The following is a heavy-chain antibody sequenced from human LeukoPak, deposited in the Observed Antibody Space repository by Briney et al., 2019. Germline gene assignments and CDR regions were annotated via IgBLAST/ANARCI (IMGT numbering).Heavy chain of an antibody. V-gene: IGHV3-23*01. D-gene: IGHD3-3*01. CDR2: ISGSGGST. Sequence: PSETLSLTCTVSGYSISSGYYWGWIRRPPGKGLEWVSAISGSGGSTYYADSVKGRFTISRDNSKNTLYLQMNSLRAEDTAVYYCAKDSPYDFWSGSPLDYWGQGTLVTVSS. CDR3: AKDSPYDFWSGSPLDY. CDR1: GYSISSGYY. J-gene: IGHJ4*02.